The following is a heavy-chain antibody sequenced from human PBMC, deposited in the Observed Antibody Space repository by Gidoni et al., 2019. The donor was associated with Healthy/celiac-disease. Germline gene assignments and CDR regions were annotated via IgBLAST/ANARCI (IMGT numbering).Heavy chain of an antibody. CDR2: IIPIFGTA. CDR1: GGTFSSYA. Sequence: QVQLVQSWAEVKKPGSSVKVSCKASGGTFSSYAISWVRQAPGQGLEWMGGIIPIFGTANYAQKFQGRVTITADESTSTAYMELSSLRSEDTAVYYCARVRGSSRAREYTAAAGRGDAFDIWGQGTMVTVSS. V-gene: IGHV1-69*01. CDR3: ARVRGSSRAREYTAAAGRGDAFDI. J-gene: IGHJ3*02. D-gene: IGHD6-13*01.